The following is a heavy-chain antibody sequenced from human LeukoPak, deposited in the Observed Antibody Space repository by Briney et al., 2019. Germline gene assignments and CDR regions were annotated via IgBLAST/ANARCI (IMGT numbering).Heavy chain of an antibody. CDR2: ISAYNGNT. D-gene: IGHD5-24*01. J-gene: IGHJ4*02. Sequence: ASVKASCKASGYTFTSYGVSWVRQAPGQGLEWMGWISAYNGNTNYAQKLQGRVTMTTDTSTSTAYMELRSLRSDDTAVYYCATARWLQEFDYWGQGTLVTVSS. CDR1: GYTFTSYG. V-gene: IGHV1-18*01. CDR3: ATARWLQEFDY.